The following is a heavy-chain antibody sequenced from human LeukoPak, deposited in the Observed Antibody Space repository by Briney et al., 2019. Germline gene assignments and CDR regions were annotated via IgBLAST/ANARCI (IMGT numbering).Heavy chain of an antibody. Sequence: PSETLSLTCGVSGGSISTTNWWTWVRQPPGEGLEWIGEVHLSGRTHYNPSLESRVTMSVDMSENHISLKLTSVTAADTAVYYCATEGGPYRPLDYSGQGTLVTVAS. CDR2: VHLSGRT. J-gene: IGHJ4*02. CDR1: GGSISTTNW. V-gene: IGHV4-4*02. CDR3: ATEGGPYRPLDY.